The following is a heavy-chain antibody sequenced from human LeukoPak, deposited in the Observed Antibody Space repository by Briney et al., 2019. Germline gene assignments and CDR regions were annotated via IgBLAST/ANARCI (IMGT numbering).Heavy chain of an antibody. Sequence: SVKVSCKASGGTFSSYAISWVRQAPGQGLEWMGGIIPIFGTANYAQKFQGRVTITADESTSTAYMELSSLRSEDTAVYYCAAMGIWSGTQTYAFDIWGQGTMVTVSS. CDR3: AAMGIWSGTQTYAFDI. V-gene: IGHV1-69*01. D-gene: IGHD3-3*01. CDR2: IIPIFGTA. J-gene: IGHJ3*02. CDR1: GGTFSSYA.